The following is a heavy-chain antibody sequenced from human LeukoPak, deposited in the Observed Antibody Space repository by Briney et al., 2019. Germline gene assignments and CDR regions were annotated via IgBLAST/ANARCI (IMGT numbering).Heavy chain of an antibody. CDR1: GFTFSNYA. J-gene: IGHJ4*02. CDR3: AKCGDFDILPGYYLSDF. V-gene: IGHV3-23*01. CDR2: VTGRGGST. D-gene: IGHD3-9*01. Sequence: PGASLRLSCVASGFTFSNYAMSWVRQAPGKRLEWVSAVTGRGGSTYYADSVKGRFTISRDNSRNTLFLKMNSLRAEDTAIYYCAKCGDFDILPGYYLSDFWGQGTLVTVS.